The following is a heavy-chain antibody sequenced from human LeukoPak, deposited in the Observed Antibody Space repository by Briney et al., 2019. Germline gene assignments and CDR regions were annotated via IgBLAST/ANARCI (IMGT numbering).Heavy chain of an antibody. D-gene: IGHD3-22*01. CDR1: GFTFSSYA. J-gene: IGHJ4*02. V-gene: IGHV3-23*01. Sequence: GGSLRLSCAASGFTFSSYAMSWVRQAPGKGLEWVSAISGSGGSTYYADSVKGRFTISRDNSKNTLYLQMNSLRAEDTAVYYCANSPEGRSMIVVVGYWGQGTLVTVSS. CDR2: ISGSGGST. CDR3: ANSPEGRSMIVVVGY.